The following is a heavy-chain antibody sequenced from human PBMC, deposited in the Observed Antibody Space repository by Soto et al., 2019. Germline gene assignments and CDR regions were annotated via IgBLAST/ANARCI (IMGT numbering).Heavy chain of an antibody. J-gene: IGHJ6*02. V-gene: IGHV3-30-3*01. Sequence: GGSLRLSCAASGFTFSSYAMNWVRQAPGEGLEWVAVVWFDGSNKYYADSVRGRFTISRDTSKNTLYLQMNSLRPEDTAVYFCARPRMTTTTRYHGMDVWGRRTTVTVSS. CDR1: GFTFSSYA. CDR2: VWFDGSNK. D-gene: IGHD4-17*01. CDR3: ARPRMTTTTRYHGMDV.